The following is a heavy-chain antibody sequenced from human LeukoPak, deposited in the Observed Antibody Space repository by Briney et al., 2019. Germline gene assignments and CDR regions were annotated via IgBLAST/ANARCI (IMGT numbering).Heavy chain of an antibody. V-gene: IGHV1-69*13. CDR3: ARDRWYSSGWLY. CDR2: IIPIFGTA. CDR1: GGTFSSYA. D-gene: IGHD6-19*01. J-gene: IGHJ4*02. Sequence: VASVKVSCKASGGTFSSYAISWVRQAPGQGLEWMGGIIPIFGTANYAQKFQGRVTITADESTSTAYMELSSLRSEDTAVYYCARDRWYSSGWLYWGQGTLVTVSS.